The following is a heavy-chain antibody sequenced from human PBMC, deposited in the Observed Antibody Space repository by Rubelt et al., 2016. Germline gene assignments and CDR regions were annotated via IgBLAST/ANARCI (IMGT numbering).Heavy chain of an antibody. J-gene: IGHJ3*02. CDR3: ARGVPENAFDI. CDR1: GYTFTSYG. V-gene: IGHV1-69*05. Sequence: QVQLVQSGAEVKKPGASVKVSCKASGYTFTSYGISWVRQAPGQGLEWMGGIIPIFGTANYVQKFQGRVTMTRSTYISTAYSERSSLRSEDTAVYYCARGVPENAFDIWGQGSMVTVSS. D-gene: IGHD2-2*01. CDR2: IIPIFGTA.